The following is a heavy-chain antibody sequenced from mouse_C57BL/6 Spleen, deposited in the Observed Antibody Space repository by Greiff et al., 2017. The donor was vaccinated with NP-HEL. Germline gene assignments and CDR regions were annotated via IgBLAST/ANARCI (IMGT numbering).Heavy chain of an antibody. V-gene: IGHV1-52*01. Sequence: QVLLQQPGAELVRPGSSVKLSCKASGYTFTSYWMHWVQQRPLQGLEWIGNIDPSDSETHYNQKFKDKATLTVDKSSSTAYMQLSSLTSEDSAAYDCARGGYSNYDAMEYWGQGTSVTVSS. D-gene: IGHD2-5*01. CDR3: ARGGYSNYDAMEY. CDR1: GYTFTSYW. CDR2: IDPSDSET. J-gene: IGHJ4*01.